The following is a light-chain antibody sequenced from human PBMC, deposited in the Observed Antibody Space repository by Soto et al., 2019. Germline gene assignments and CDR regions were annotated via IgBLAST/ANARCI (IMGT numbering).Light chain of an antibody. J-gene: IGKJ5*01. V-gene: IGKV3-20*01. CDR2: GAS. CDR1: HFVSSRN. Sequence: VVLTQSPTTLSLSAGESATLLCRASHFVSSRNLAWYQQKPGQAPRLLIYGASSRAPGIPDRFSGSESGTDFTLTITPLEPEDFAVYFCQQYGSSPITFGQGTRLEIK. CDR3: QQYGSSPIT.